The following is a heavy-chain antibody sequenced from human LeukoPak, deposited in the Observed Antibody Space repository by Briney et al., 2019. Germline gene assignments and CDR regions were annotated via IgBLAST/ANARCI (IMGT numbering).Heavy chain of an antibody. CDR3: ARQDIVSRYFDY. D-gene: IGHD5-12*01. CDR1: GGSISSSSYC. J-gene: IGHJ4*02. CDR2: IYYSGST. Sequence: SETLSLTCTVSGGSISSSSYCWGWTRQPPGKGLEWIGSIYYSGSTYYNPSLKSRVTISVDTSKKQFSLKLSSATAADTAVYYCARQDIVSRYFDYWGQGTLVTVSS. V-gene: IGHV4-39*01.